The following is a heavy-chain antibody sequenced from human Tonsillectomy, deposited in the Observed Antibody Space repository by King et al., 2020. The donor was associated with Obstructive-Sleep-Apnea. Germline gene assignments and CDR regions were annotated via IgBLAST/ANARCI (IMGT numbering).Heavy chain of an antibody. CDR2: IRNKARSYTT. Sequence: VQLVESGGGLVQPGGSLRLSCAASGFTFSDHYMDWARQTPGKGLEWVGRIRNKARSYTTEYAASVKGRFIISRDDSQNSLYLQLNSLKIEDTAVYYCVRVWRGYYFDSWGQGTLVTVSS. CDR3: VRVWRGYYFDS. J-gene: IGHJ4*02. V-gene: IGHV3-72*01. D-gene: IGHD2-15*01. CDR1: GFTFSDHY.